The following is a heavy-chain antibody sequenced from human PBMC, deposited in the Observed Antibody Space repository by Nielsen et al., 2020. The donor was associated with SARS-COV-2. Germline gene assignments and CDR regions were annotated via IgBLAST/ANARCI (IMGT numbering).Heavy chain of an antibody. D-gene: IGHD3-10*01. V-gene: IGHV4-39*01. Sequence: SETLSLTCTVSGGSISSSSYYWGWIRQPPGKGLEWIGSIYYSGCTYYNPSLKSRVTISVDTSKNQFSLKLSSVTAADTAVYYCASGSFRYGSRSYLFDYWGQGTLVTVSS. CDR3: ASGSFRYGSRSYLFDY. CDR2: IYYSGCT. CDR1: GGSISSSSYY. J-gene: IGHJ4*02.